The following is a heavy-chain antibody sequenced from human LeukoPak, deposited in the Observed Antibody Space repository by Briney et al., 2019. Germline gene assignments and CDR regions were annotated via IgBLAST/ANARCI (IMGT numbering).Heavy chain of an antibody. Sequence: SQTPSLTCAISGDSVSSNSAAWNWIRQSPSRGLEWLGRTYYRSKWYNDYAVSVKSRITINPDTSKNQFSLQLNSVTPEDTAVYYCARDPGYCSSTSCYGNWFDPWGQGTLVTVSS. V-gene: IGHV6-1*01. D-gene: IGHD2-2*03. CDR1: GDSVSSNSAA. J-gene: IGHJ5*02. CDR2: TYYRSKWYN. CDR3: ARDPGYCSSTSCYGNWFDP.